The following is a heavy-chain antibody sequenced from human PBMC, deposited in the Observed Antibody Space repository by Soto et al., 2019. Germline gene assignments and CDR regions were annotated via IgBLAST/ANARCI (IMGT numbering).Heavy chain of an antibody. V-gene: IGHV1-69*06. CDR3: ARDRTAVAVVWFDP. D-gene: IGHD6-19*01. CDR1: GGTFSSYA. Sequence: ASVKVSCKASGGTFSSYAISWVRQAPGQGLEWMGGIIPIFGTANYAQKFQGRVTITADKSTSTAYMELSSLRSEDTAVYYCARDRTAVAVVWFDPWGQGTLVTVSS. CDR2: IIPIFGTA. J-gene: IGHJ5*02.